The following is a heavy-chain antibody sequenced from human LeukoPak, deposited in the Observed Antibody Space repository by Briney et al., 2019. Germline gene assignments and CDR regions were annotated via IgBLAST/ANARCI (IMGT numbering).Heavy chain of an antibody. CDR2: MHNTIRT. D-gene: IGHD3-22*01. Sequence: SGTLCLTSTVSGGAISTGANYSGSVRQPPGEWLGWGGCMHNTIRTSYNPSLNSRVTMSIARSTNKFSLTLSSVTVAGAAVYYCARDARDSSGTYLRSFDRWGQGTPVTVSS. CDR3: ARDARDSSGTYLRSFDR. V-gene: IGHV4-39*07. CDR1: GGAISTGANY. J-gene: IGHJ5*02.